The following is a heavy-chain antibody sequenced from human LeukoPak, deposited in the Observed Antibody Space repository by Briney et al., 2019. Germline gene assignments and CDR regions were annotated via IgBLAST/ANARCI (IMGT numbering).Heavy chain of an antibody. V-gene: IGHV4-39*01. CDR1: GGSISSGRYY. CDR3: ARQHTRIAVPALLDL. CDR2: IDYSGST. D-gene: IGHD6-19*01. J-gene: IGHJ5*02. Sequence: PSETLSLTCSVSGGSISSGRYYWVWLRQPPGKGLEWSGSIDYSGSTYYNPSLKSRVTISVDTSKNQFSLKLSSVTAADTALYYCARQHTRIAVPALLDLWGHGTLVTVSS.